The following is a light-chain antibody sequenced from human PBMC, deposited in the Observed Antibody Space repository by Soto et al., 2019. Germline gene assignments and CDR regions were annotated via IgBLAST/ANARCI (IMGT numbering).Light chain of an antibody. CDR1: SSDVGDNY. V-gene: IGLV2-8*01. CDR2: EVS. CDR3: SEYAGSNNFV. Sequence: QSVLTQPPSSXAPPGQSVTISCTGTSSDVGDNYVSWYQQHLGKAPKIVIYEVSQRPSGVPDRFYGSKSGKTASLTVSGIQTEDEADYYCSEYAGSNNFVFASGTKATVL. J-gene: IGLJ1*01.